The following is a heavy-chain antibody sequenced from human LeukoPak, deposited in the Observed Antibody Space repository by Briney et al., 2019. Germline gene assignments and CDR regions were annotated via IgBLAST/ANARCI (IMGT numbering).Heavy chain of an antibody. CDR2: INSDGSST. J-gene: IGHJ4*02. CDR1: GFTFSSYW. Sequence: GGSLRLSCAASGFTFSSYWMHWVRQAPGNVLVWVSRINSDGSSTSYADSVKGRFTISRYNAKNTLYLQMNSLRVEDTAVYYCARVFHLIDHWGQGTLVTVSS. V-gene: IGHV3-74*01. CDR3: ARVFHLIDH.